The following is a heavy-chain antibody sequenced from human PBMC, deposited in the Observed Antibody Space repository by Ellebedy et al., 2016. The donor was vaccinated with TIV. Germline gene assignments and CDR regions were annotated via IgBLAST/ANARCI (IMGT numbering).Heavy chain of an antibody. CDR2: IYYSGST. D-gene: IGHD2-15*01. CDR1: GGSISSGGYY. J-gene: IGHJ6*02. V-gene: IGHV4-31*03. Sequence: MPSETLSLTCTVSGGSISSGGYYWSWIRQHPGKGLEWIGYIYYSGSTYYNPSLKSRVTISVDTSKNQFSLKLSSVTAADTAVYYCARGHGGGSPLDVWGQGTTVTVSS. CDR3: ARGHGGGSPLDV.